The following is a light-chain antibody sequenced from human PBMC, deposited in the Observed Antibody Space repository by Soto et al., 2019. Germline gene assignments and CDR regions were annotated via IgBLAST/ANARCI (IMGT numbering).Light chain of an antibody. CDR3: VLYMGGGISL. CDR1: SGSVSTSYF. V-gene: IGLV8-61*01. J-gene: IGLJ3*02. CDR2: STN. Sequence: QTVVTQEPSFSVSPGGTVTLTCGLSSGSVSTSYFPSWYQQTTGQTPRSLIYSTNTRSSGGPDRFSGSILGNKAALTITGAQVDDESDYYCVLYMGGGISLFGGGTKLTVL.